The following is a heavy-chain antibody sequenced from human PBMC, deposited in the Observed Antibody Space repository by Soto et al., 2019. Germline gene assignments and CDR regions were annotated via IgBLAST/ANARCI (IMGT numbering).Heavy chain of an antibody. D-gene: IGHD5-18*01. CDR2: FYYNGGT. CDR1: DGSISRYY. J-gene: IGHJ4*02. V-gene: IGHV4-59*01. CDR3: ARADNNGYDY. Sequence: LSLTCTVSDGSISRYYCSWIRQPPGKGLEWIGYFYYNGGTNYNPSLKSRVTISVDTSKNQFSLKLSSVTAADTAVYYCARADNNGYDYWGQGTLVTVSS.